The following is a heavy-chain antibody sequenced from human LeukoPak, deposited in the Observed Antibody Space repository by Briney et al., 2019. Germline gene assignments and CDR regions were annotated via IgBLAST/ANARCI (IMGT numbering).Heavy chain of an antibody. D-gene: IGHD2/OR15-2a*01. CDR3: ARGLVIDP. V-gene: IGHV4-34*01. J-gene: IGHJ5*02. CDR1: GGSFSGYY. Sequence: PSETLSLTCAVYGGSFSGYYWSWVRQPPGKGLEWIGEINHSGSTNYIPSLKSRVTISVDTSKNQFSLKLSSVTAADTAVYYCARGLVIDPWGQGTLVTVSS. CDR2: INHSGST.